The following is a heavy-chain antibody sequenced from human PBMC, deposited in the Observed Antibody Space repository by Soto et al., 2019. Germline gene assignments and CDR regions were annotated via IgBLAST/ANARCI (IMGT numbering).Heavy chain of an antibody. Sequence: QVQLVQSGAEVKKPGSSVKVSCKASGGTFSSYAISWVRQAPGQGLEWMGGIIPIFGTANYAQKFQGRVTITADKSTSTAYMELSSLRSEDTAVYYCANSRCELLGGYYYYYGMDVWGQGTTVTVSS. CDR3: ANSRCELLGGYYYYYGMDV. CDR2: IIPIFGTA. V-gene: IGHV1-69*06. D-gene: IGHD1-26*01. J-gene: IGHJ6*02. CDR1: GGTFSSYA.